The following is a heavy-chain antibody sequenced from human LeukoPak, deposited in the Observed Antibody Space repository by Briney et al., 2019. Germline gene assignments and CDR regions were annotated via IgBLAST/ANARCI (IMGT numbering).Heavy chain of an antibody. CDR2: ISSNGGST. J-gene: IGHJ6*03. V-gene: IGHV3-64*01. CDR1: GFTFSSYA. CDR3: ARDVRGYSYGSYYYYYYYMDV. D-gene: IGHD5-18*01. Sequence: GGSLRLSCAASGFTFSSYAMHWVRQAPGKGLEYASAISSNGGSTYYANSVKGRFTISRDNSKNTLYLQMGSLRAEDMAVYYCARDVRGYSYGSYYYYYYYMDVWSKGTTVTVSS.